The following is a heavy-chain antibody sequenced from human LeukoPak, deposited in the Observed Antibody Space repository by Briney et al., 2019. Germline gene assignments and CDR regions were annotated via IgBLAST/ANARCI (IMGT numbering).Heavy chain of an antibody. D-gene: IGHD1-26*01. J-gene: IGHJ4*02. CDR1: GFTFYTSG. CDR2: ISGSGGIT. Sequence: HTGGSLRLSSAASGFTFYTSGMGWVRQAPGKGLEWVSAISGSGGITYYADSVKGRFTISRDDSKNTLYLQMNSLKAEDTAVYYCAIEQWELKYWGQGTLVTVSS. V-gene: IGHV3-23*01. CDR3: AIEQWELKY.